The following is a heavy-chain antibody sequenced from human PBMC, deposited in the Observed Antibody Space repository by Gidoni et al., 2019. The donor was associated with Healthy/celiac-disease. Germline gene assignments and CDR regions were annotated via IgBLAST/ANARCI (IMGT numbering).Heavy chain of an antibody. CDR2: IYYSGST. J-gene: IGHJ4*02. D-gene: IGHD6-13*01. CDR1: GGSISSSSYY. V-gene: IGHV4-39*01. CDR3: ARHRAAGTGYFDY. Sequence: QLQLQESGSGLVKPSETLSLTCTVSGGSISSSSYYWGWIRQPPGKGLEWIGSIYYSGSTYYNPSLKSRVTISVDTSKNQFSLKLSSVTAADTAVYYCARHRAAGTGYFDYWGQGTLVTVSS.